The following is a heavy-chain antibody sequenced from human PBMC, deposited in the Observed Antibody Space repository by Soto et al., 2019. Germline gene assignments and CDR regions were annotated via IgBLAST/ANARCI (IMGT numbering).Heavy chain of an antibody. D-gene: IGHD3-9*01. CDR2: IIPILGIA. V-gene: IGHV1-69*04. J-gene: IGHJ4*02. Sequence: SVKVSCKASGGTFSSYTIIWVRQAPGQGLEWMGRIIPILGIANYAQKFQGRVTITADKSTSTAYMELSSLRSEYTAVYYCAREGGILTGYYLPDYWGQGTLVTVSS. CDR3: AREGGILTGYYLPDY. CDR1: GGTFSSYT.